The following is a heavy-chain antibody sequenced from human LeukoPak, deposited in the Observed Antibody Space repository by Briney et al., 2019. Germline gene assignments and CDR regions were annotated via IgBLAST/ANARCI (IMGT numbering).Heavy chain of an antibody. CDR1: GGSISSYY. Sequence: SETLSLTCTVSGGSISSYYWSWIRQPPGKGLEWIGYIYYSGATNYNPSLKSRVTISVDTSKNQFSLKLSSVTAADTAVYYSARGVYIAAAQYGYWGQGTLVTVSS. CDR3: ARGVYIAAAQYGY. V-gene: IGHV4-59*01. D-gene: IGHD6-13*01. CDR2: IYYSGAT. J-gene: IGHJ4*02.